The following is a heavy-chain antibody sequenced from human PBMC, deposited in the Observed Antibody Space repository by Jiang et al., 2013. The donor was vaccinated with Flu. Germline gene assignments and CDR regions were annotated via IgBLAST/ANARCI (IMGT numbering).Heavy chain of an antibody. CDR2: INTNTGNP. V-gene: IGHV7-4-1*02. CDR3: ARVASIAAARGRGCWFDP. J-gene: IGHJ5*02. CDR1: GYTFTSYA. D-gene: IGHD6-13*01. Sequence: QSGSELKKPGASVKVSCKASGYTFTSYAMNWVRQAPGQGLEWMGWINTNTGNPTYAQGFTGRFVFSLDTSVSTAYLQVSSLKAEDTAVYYCARVASIAAARGRGCWFDPWGQGTLVTVSS.